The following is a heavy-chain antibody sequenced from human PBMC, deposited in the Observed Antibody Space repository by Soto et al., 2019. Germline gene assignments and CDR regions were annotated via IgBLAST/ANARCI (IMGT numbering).Heavy chain of an antibody. CDR2: ITTFNGKT. J-gene: IGHJ4*02. D-gene: IGHD3-9*01. Sequence: QVQLVQSGAEVKRPGASVKVSCKASNYTFINFGISWVRQAPGQGLEWMGWITTFNGKTNYAQKFQGRITITADTSTSTAYMELRSLISDDTAVYYCVRGRFAYFDPPASDYWGQGTLVTVSS. CDR3: VRGRFAYFDPPASDY. CDR1: NYTFINFG. V-gene: IGHV1-18*01.